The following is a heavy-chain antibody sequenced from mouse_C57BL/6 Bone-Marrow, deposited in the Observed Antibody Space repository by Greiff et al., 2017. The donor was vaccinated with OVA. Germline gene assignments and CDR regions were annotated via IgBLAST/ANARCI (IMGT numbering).Heavy chain of an antibody. CDR2: ISSGSSTI. D-gene: IGHD2-4*01. CDR3: ARYDYDGGFDD. CDR1: GFTFSDYG. Sequence: EVKLMESGGGLVKPGGSLKLSCAASGFTFSDYGMHWVRQAPEKGLEWVAYISSGSSTISYADTVKGRFTISRDNAKNTLFLQMTSLRSEDTAMYYCARYDYDGGFDDWGQGTTLTVSS. J-gene: IGHJ2*01. V-gene: IGHV5-17*01.